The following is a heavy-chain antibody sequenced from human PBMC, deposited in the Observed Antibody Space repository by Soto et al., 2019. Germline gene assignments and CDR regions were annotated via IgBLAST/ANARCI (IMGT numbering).Heavy chain of an antibody. CDR2: IYYSGST. Sequence: SETLSLTCTVPGGSISSSSYYWGWIRQPPGKGLEWIGSIYYSGSTYYNPSLKSRVTISVDTSKNQFSLKLSSVTAADTAVYYCARHRRGTYYGSGSYWNWFDPWGQGTLVTV. CDR1: GGSISSSSYY. D-gene: IGHD3-10*01. V-gene: IGHV4-39*01. CDR3: ARHRRGTYYGSGSYWNWFDP. J-gene: IGHJ5*02.